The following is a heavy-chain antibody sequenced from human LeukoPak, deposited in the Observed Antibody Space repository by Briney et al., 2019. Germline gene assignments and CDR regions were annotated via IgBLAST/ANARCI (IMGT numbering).Heavy chain of an antibody. D-gene: IGHD2-2*01. CDR3: AGIPSAIYYYYYMDV. CDR1: GFTFSDYY. CDR2: ISSIGTTI. Sequence: GGSLRLSCAASGFTFSDYYMTWIRQAPGKGLEWVSYISSIGTTIYYADSVKGRSTISRDNAKNSLYLQMDSLRAEDTAVYYCAGIPSAIYYYYYMDVWGKGTTVTVSS. J-gene: IGHJ6*03. V-gene: IGHV3-11*04.